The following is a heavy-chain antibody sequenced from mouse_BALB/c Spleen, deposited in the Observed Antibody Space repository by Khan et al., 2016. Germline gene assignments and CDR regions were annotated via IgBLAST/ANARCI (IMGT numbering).Heavy chain of an antibody. CDR1: GYTFSRYW. CDR3: ARGAS. J-gene: IGHJ3*01. CDR2: ILPGTDST. V-gene: IGHV1-9*01. Sequence: QVQLQQSGAELMKPGASVKISCKASGYTFSRYWIEWIKVRPGHGLEWIGEILPGTDSTNYNDKFKGKAAFTAESSSSTAYIQLNSLTSEDSAVYYCARGASWGQGTLVTVSA.